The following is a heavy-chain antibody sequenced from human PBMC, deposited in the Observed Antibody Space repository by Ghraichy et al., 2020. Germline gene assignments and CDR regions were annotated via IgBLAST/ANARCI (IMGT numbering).Heavy chain of an antibody. D-gene: IGHD6-19*01. CDR1: GFIFSKYA. CDR2: ISGNGDIT. V-gene: IGHV3-23*01. Sequence: GSLRLSCTASGFIFSKYAVTWVRQAPGKGLEWVSVISGNGDITYYTDSVKGRFTISRDNSKNTFYLQMNSLRVEDTAVYYCAKDRRQWLVSIDAFNDWGQGTMVTVSS. J-gene: IGHJ3*01. CDR3: AKDRRQWLVSIDAFND.